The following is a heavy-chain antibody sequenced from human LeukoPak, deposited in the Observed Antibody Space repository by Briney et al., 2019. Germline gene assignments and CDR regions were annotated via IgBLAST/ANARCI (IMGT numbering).Heavy chain of an antibody. D-gene: IGHD3-3*01. CDR2: ISSSSSYI. V-gene: IGHV3-21*01. CDR3: ARDIDFWSGYPTRDY. CDR1: EFTFSSYS. Sequence: GGSLRLSCAASEFTFSSYSMNWVRQAPGKGLEWVSSISSSSSYIYYADSVKGRFTISRDNAKNSLYLRMNSLRAEDTAVYYCARDIDFWSGYPTRDYWGQGTLVTVSS. J-gene: IGHJ4*02.